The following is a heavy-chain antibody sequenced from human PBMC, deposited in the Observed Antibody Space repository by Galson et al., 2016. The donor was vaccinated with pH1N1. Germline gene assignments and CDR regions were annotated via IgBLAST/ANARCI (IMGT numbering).Heavy chain of an antibody. CDR1: GFTFRNYW. D-gene: IGHD6-6*01. V-gene: IGHV3-7*01. CDR3: ARAIGSRPAY. J-gene: IGHJ4*02. Sequence: SLRLSCAASGFTFRNYWMHWVRQVPGKGLEWVANIKEDGSETYYVDSVRGRFTISRDNAKNSLYLQMNSLRDEDTALYYGARAIGSRPAYWGPGTLVTVSS. CDR2: IKEDGSET.